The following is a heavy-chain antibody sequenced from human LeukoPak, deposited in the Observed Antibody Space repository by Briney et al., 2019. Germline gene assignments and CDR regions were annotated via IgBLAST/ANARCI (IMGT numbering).Heavy chain of an antibody. CDR3: AKDPIIVVVPAAIRGGAFDI. J-gene: IGHJ3*02. D-gene: IGHD2-2*01. V-gene: IGHV3-23*01. CDR2: ISGSGGST. Sequence: GGCLRLSCAASGFTFSSYAMSWVRQAPGKGLEWVSAISGSGGSTYYADSVKGRFTISRDNSKNTLYLQMNSLRADDTAVYYCAKDPIIVVVPAAIRGGAFDIWGQGTMVTVSS. CDR1: GFTFSSYA.